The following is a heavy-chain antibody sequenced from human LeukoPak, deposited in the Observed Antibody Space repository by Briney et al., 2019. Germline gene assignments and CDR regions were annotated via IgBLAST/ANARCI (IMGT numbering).Heavy chain of an antibody. J-gene: IGHJ4*02. CDR2: ISWDSGTI. D-gene: IGHD5-18*01. Sequence: GGSLRLSCAASGFTFDDYAMHWVRQVPGKGLEWVSGISWDSGTIGYADSVKGRFTISRDNAKNSPYLQMNSVRAEDTALYHCVRTQQVYSYGGSGFGCWGLGTQVTVSS. CDR3: VRTQQVYSYGGSGFGC. CDR1: GFTFDDYA. V-gene: IGHV3-9*01.